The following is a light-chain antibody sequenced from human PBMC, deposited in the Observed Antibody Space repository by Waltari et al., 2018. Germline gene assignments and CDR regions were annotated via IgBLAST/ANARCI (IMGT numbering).Light chain of an antibody. J-gene: IGKJ1*01. CDR3: QQYASTPRWT. V-gene: IGKV4-1*01. CDR2: WAT. Sequence: DIVMTQSPRSLVLSLGERAAIRCKSSQSLFYNFNNKNFLAWYQQKPGQPPKLLIYWATTRESGVPDLFSGSGSATDFTFTINNLQAEDVAEYFCQQYASTPRWTFGQGTKVEI. CDR1: QSLFYNFNNKNF.